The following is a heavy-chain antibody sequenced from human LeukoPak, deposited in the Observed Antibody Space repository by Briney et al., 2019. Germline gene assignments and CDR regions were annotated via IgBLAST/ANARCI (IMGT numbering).Heavy chain of an antibody. V-gene: IGHV3-7*01. CDR3: AREKLDTRGYVDY. J-gene: IGHJ4*02. CDR1: XFXXSTYX. Sequence: GXXXLXXAGSXFXXSTYXXSXVRQAPGKGLDWVXNIKQDGTDKYYVDSVKGRFTISRDNAKNLLYLQMNSLRAEDTAVYYCAREKLDTRGYVDYWGQGTLVTVSS. D-gene: IGHD3-22*01. CDR2: IKQDGTDK.